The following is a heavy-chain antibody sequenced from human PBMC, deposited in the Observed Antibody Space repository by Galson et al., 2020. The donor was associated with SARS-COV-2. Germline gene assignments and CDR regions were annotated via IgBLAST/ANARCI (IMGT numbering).Heavy chain of an antibody. CDR3: ATSRWLQIPDY. V-gene: IGHV1-24*01. D-gene: IGHD5-12*01. CDR1: GYTLNEMS. CDR2: FDPEDGKR. J-gene: IGHJ4*02. Sequence: ASVKVSCKVSGYTLNEMSMHWVRQSPGKGLEWMGSFDPEDGKRIYAQKFQGRVIMTDDTSTDTAYLEVRGLISEDTAVYYCATSRWLQIPDYWGQGTLVTVSS.